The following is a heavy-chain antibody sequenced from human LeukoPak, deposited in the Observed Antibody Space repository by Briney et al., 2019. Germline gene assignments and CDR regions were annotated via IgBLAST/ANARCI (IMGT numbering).Heavy chain of an antibody. CDR2: INPSGGST. J-gene: IGHJ6*02. Sequence: ASVKVSCKASGYTFTAYYMHWVRQAPGQGLEWMGIINPSGGSTSYAQKFQGRVTMTRDTSTSTVYMELSSLRSEDTAVYYCARTGSSSKLYYYYGMDVWGQGTTVTVSS. D-gene: IGHD6-6*01. CDR3: ARTGSSSKLYYYYGMDV. CDR1: GYTFTAYY. V-gene: IGHV1-46*01.